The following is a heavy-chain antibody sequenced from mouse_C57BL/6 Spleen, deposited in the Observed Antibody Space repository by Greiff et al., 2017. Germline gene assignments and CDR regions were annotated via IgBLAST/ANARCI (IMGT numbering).Heavy chain of an antibody. CDR3: ATYYDEFAY. CDR1: GYTFTSYW. V-gene: IGHV1-7*01. Sequence: QVHVKQSGAELAKPGASVKLSCKASGYTFTSYWMHWVKQRPGQGLEWIGYINPSSGYTKYNQKFKDKATLTADKSSSTAYMQLSSLTYEDSAVYYCATYYDEFAYWGQGTLVTVSA. CDR2: INPSSGYT. J-gene: IGHJ3*01. D-gene: IGHD2-4*01.